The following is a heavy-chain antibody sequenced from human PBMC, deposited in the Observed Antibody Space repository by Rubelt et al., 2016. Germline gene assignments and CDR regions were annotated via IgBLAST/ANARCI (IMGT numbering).Heavy chain of an antibody. Sequence: QVQLQQWGAGLLKPSETLSLTCAVYGGSFSGYYWSWIRPPPGKGLEWSAEINHSGSTNYNPSLKSRVTISVDTSKNQFSLKLSSVTAADTAVYYCARGKEGLGVTMMDYWGQGTLVTVSS. CDR2: INHSGST. V-gene: IGHV4-34*01. D-gene: IGHD3-22*01. CDR1: GGSFSGYY. CDR3: ARGKEGLGVTMMDY. J-gene: IGHJ4*02.